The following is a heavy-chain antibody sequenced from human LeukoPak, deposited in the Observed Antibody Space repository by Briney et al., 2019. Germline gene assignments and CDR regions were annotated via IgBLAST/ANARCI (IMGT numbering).Heavy chain of an antibody. V-gene: IGHV4-34*01. CDR1: GGSFSGYY. J-gene: IGHJ6*03. CDR2: INHSGST. Sequence: PSETLSLTCAVYGGSFSGYYWSWIRQPPGKGLEWIGEINHSGSTNYNPSLKSRVTISVDTSKNQFSLKLSSVTAADTAVYYCASTDSSSWENYYYYYMDVWGRGTTVTVSS. D-gene: IGHD6-13*01. CDR3: ASTDSSSWENYYYYYMDV.